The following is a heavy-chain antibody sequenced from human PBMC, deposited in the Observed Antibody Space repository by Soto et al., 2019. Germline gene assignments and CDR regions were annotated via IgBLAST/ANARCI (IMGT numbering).Heavy chain of an antibody. D-gene: IGHD6-13*01. Sequence: ASVKVSCKASGYTFTAHWMHWVRRAPGQGLEWVGIISPTGSSTFYAQKFQGRLTMTRDTSTSTDYMELSSLRSDDTAVYFCAGDNSVAAEGSWWFATCGHVTLVTVSS. J-gene: IGHJ5*01. V-gene: IGHV1-46*01. CDR1: GYTFTAHW. CDR3: AGDNSVAAEGSWWFAT. CDR2: ISPTGSST.